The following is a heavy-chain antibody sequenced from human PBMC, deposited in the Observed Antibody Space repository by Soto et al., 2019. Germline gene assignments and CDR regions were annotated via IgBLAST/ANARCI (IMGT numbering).Heavy chain of an antibody. Sequence: ASVKVSCKVSGYTLTELSMHWVRQAPGKGLEWMGGFDPEDGETIYAQKFQGRVTMTEDTSTDTAYMKLSSVTAADTAVYYCARDRGYSYGFFDYWGQGTLVTVSS. CDR2: FDPEDGET. J-gene: IGHJ4*02. CDR3: ARDRGYSYGFFDY. D-gene: IGHD5-18*01. CDR1: GYTLTELS. V-gene: IGHV1-24*01.